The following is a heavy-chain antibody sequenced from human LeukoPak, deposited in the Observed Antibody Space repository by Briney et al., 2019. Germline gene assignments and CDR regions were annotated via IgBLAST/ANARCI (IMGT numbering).Heavy chain of an antibody. Sequence: SETLSLTCAVYGGSFSGYYWSWIRQPPGKGLEWIGEINHSGSTNYNPSLKSRVTISVDTSKNQFSLKLSSVTAADTAVYYCARVPESTYYDILTGYYAFDYWGQGTLVTVSS. CDR3: ARVPESTYYDILTGYYAFDY. CDR2: INHSGST. V-gene: IGHV4-34*01. J-gene: IGHJ4*02. D-gene: IGHD3-9*01. CDR1: GGSFSGYY.